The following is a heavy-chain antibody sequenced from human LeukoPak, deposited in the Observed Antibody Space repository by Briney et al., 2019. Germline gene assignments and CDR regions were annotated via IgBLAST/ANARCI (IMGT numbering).Heavy chain of an antibody. J-gene: IGHJ4*02. D-gene: IGHD3-22*01. V-gene: IGHV3-33*06. CDR3: AKDHSSAYYAYYFDN. CDR1: GFTFSSYG. CDR2: IWYDGSKK. Sequence: GGSLRLSCAASGFTFSSYGMHWVRQAPGKGLEWVAVIWYDGSKKYYADSVKGRFTISRDNSKNTLYLQMNSLRAEDTAVYYCAKDHSSAYYAYYFDNWGQGTLVTVSS.